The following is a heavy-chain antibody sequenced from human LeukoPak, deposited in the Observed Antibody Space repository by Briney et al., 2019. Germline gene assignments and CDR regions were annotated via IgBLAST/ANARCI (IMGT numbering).Heavy chain of an antibody. CDR3: ARRSLLEWLLYRFPAGFDY. V-gene: IGHV4-39*07. D-gene: IGHD3-3*01. CDR1: GGSISSSSYY. Sequence: SETLSLTCTVSGGSISSSSYYWGWIRQPPGKGLEWIGEINHSGSTNYNPSLKSRVTISVDTSKNQFSLKLSSVTAADTAVYYCARRSLLEWLLYRFPAGFDYWGQGTLVTVSS. CDR2: INHSGST. J-gene: IGHJ4*02.